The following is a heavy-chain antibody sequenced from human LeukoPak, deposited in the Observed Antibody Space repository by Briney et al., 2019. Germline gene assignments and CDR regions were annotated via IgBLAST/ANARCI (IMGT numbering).Heavy chain of an antibody. CDR1: GFTFSTYH. Sequence: GESLRLSCAASGFTFSTYHMIWVRQAPGKGLEWLSYINSGSDIIYYADSVKGRFTISRDNAKNSLYLQMNSLRAEDTAVYYCARSRGYSYGGDYYYYMDVWGKGTTVTVSS. CDR2: INSGSDII. J-gene: IGHJ6*03. CDR3: ARSRGYSYGGDYYYYMDV. D-gene: IGHD5-18*01. V-gene: IGHV3-48*01.